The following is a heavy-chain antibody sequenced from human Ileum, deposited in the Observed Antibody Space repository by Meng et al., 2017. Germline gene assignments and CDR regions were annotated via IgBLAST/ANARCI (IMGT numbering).Heavy chain of an antibody. V-gene: IGHV4-39*07. CDR1: GGSISGSSYY. CDR3: ARDGYDILVGYYYGMDV. Sequence: AQGLVKPSEPLSLTCTVSGGSISGSSYYWGWIRQPPGKGLEWIGSIYYSGSTYYNPSLKSRVTISVDTSKNQFSLKLSSVTAADTAVYYCARDGYDILVGYYYGMDVWGQGTTVTVSS. D-gene: IGHD3-9*01. J-gene: IGHJ6*02. CDR2: IYYSGST.